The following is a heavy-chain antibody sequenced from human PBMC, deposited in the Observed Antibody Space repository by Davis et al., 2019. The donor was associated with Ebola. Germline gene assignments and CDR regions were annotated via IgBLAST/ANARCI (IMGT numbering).Heavy chain of an antibody. CDR2: INSDGSST. D-gene: IGHD5-18*01. J-gene: IGHJ4*02. Sequence: GESLKISCAASGFTFSSYWMHWVRQAPGKGLVWVSRINSDGSSTSYADSVKGRSTISRDNAKNTLYLQMNSLRAEDTAVYYCARVGGYSYELYWGQGTLVTVSS. CDR3: ARVGGYSYELY. CDR1: GFTFSSYW. V-gene: IGHV3-74*01.